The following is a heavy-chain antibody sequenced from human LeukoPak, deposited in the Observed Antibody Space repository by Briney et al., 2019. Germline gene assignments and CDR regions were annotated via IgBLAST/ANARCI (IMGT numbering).Heavy chain of an antibody. V-gene: IGHV3-23*01. CDR2: ISGSGGST. Sequence: GGSLRLSCAASGFTFSSYAMSWVRQAPGKGLEWVSAISGSGGSTYYADSVKGRFTISRDNSKNTLYLQMNSLRAEDTAVYYCAKGEQPPMDIVVVPAAIPFDYWGQGTLVTVSS. CDR1: GFTFSSYA. D-gene: IGHD2-2*03. J-gene: IGHJ4*02. CDR3: AKGEQPPMDIVVVPAAIPFDY.